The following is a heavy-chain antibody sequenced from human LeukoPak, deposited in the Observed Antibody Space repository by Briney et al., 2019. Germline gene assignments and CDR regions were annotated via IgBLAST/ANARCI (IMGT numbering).Heavy chain of an antibody. D-gene: IGHD1-26*01. Sequence: SETLSLTCSVYSGSFSGYYWSWIRQPPGKGLEWIGEINHSVGTNYNPSLKSRVTMSLDTSKNQFSLKLSSVTAADTAVYYCARRGYSGSSIGFDPWGQGTLVTVSS. V-gene: IGHV4-34*01. J-gene: IGHJ5*02. CDR3: ARRGYSGSSIGFDP. CDR1: SGSFSGYY. CDR2: INHSVGT.